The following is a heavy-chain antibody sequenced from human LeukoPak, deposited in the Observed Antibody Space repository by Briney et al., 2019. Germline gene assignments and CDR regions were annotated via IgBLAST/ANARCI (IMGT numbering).Heavy chain of an antibody. D-gene: IGHD5-18*01. J-gene: IGHJ4*02. V-gene: IGHV3-21*01. CDR3: ARSGYSYGCGDY. CDR2: ISSSSSYI. Sequence: GGSLRLSCAASGFTFSSYSMNWVRQAPGKGLEWVSSISSSSSYIYYADSVKGRFTISRDNAKNSLYLQVNSLRAEDTAVYYCARSGYSYGCGDYWGQGTLVTVSS. CDR1: GFTFSSYS.